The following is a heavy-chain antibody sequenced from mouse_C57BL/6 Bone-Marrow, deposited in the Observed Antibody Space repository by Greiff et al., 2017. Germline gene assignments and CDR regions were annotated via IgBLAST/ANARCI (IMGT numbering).Heavy chain of an antibody. V-gene: IGHV1-42*01. CDR2: INPSTGGT. CDR3: AREADGYYGY. Sequence: VQLQQSGPELVKPGASVKISCKASGYSFTGYYMNWVKQSPEKSLEWIGEINPSTGGTTYNQKFKAKATLTVDKSSSTAYMQLKSLTSEDSAVXYCAREADGYYGYWGQGTTLTVSS. J-gene: IGHJ2*01. D-gene: IGHD2-3*01. CDR1: GYSFTGYY.